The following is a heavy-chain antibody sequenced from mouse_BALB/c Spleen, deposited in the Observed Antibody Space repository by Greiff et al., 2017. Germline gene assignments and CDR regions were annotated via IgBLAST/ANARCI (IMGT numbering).Heavy chain of an antibody. J-gene: IGHJ2*01. CDR3: AREYGNYVGY. V-gene: IGHV5-17*02. D-gene: IGHD2-1*01. CDR2: ISSGSSTI. Sequence: DVKLVESGGGLVQPGGSRKLSCAASGFTFSSFGMHWVRQAPEKGLEWVAYISSGSSTIYYADTVKGRFTISRDNPKNTLFLQMTSLRSEDTAMYYCAREYGNYVGYWGQGTTLTVSS. CDR1: GFTFSSFG.